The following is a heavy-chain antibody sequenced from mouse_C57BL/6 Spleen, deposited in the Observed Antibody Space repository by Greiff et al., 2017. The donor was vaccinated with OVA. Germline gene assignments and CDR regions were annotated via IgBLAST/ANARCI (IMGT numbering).Heavy chain of an antibody. Sequence: EVKLMESGGGLVQSGRSLRLSCATSGFTFSDFYMEWVRQAPGKGLEWIAASRNKANDYTTEYSASVKGRFIVSRDTSQSILYLQMYALRAEDTAIYYCARAHFYAMDYWGQGTSVTVSS. CDR1: GFTFSDFY. J-gene: IGHJ4*01. V-gene: IGHV7-1*01. CDR2: SRNKANDYTT. CDR3: ARAHFYAMDY.